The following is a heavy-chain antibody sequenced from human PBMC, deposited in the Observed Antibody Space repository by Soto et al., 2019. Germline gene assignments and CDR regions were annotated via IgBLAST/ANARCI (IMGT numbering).Heavy chain of an antibody. CDR2: LDYSGTT. J-gene: IGHJ4*02. V-gene: IGHV4-59*01. CDR3: ARDSFPPYSSSSKGFDY. Sequence: ASETLSLTCTVSGGSISSYYWNRIRQSPGKGLEWIASLDYSGTTNYNPSLKSRITTSVDPSKKQFSLKMRSVTAADTAVYYCARDSFPPYSSSSKGFDYWGQGSLVTVSS. CDR1: GGSISSYY. D-gene: IGHD6-6*01.